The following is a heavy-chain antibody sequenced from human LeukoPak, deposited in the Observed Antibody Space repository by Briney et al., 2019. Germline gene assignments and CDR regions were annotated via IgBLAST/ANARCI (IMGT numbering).Heavy chain of an antibody. CDR3: ARDNVLRY. V-gene: IGHV3-74*01. CDR1: GFTFSTYW. CDR2: INSDGSTT. Sequence: PGGSLRLSCAASGFTFSTYWMHWVRQAPGKGLVWVSHINSDGSTTTYADSVKGRFTISRDNAKNTLYLQMNSLRAEDTAVYYCARDNVLRYWGQGTLVTVSS. J-gene: IGHJ4*02. D-gene: IGHD2-15*01.